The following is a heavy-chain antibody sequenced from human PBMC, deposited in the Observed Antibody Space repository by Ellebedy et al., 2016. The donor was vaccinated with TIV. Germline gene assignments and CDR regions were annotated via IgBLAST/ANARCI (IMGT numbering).Heavy chain of an antibody. D-gene: IGHD4-23*01. Sequence: GESLKISCAASGLTFSSHAMSWVRQAPGKGLEWVSSITESGGNTYYADSVKGRFTISRDNSKYTLYLQMNSLRAEETAIYYCARDPVGVGPAFDVWGQGTMVTVSS. V-gene: IGHV3-23*01. J-gene: IGHJ3*01. CDR3: ARDPVGVGPAFDV. CDR1: GLTFSSHA. CDR2: ITESGGNT.